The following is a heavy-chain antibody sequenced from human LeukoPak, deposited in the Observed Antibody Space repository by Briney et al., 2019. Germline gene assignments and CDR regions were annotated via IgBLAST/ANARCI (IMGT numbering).Heavy chain of an antibody. Sequence: SGGSLRLSCAASGFTFNTYSMKWVRQAPGKGMEWVSNIISGGDNTHYAASVKGRFTISRDNSKNSVFLHLNSLRGDDTAVYYCARGRGYCTGVSCDIDYWGQGTLVTVSS. D-gene: IGHD2-8*02. CDR1: GFTFNTYS. J-gene: IGHJ4*02. CDR2: IISGGDNT. V-gene: IGHV3-48*04. CDR3: ARGRGYCTGVSCDIDY.